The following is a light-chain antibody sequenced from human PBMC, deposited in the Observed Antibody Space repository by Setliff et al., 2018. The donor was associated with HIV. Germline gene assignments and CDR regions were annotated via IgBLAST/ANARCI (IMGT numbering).Light chain of an antibody. CDR1: SSDIGRYNL. CDR2: QAT. V-gene: IGLV2-23*01. Sequence: QSVLTQPASVSGSPGQSITISCTGTSSDIGRYNLVSWYQQYPGKAPKLMIYQATTRPSGVSNRFSGSKSGNTASLTISGLQAEDEADYYCCSNTGSNTYVFGSGT. CDR3: CSNTGSNTYV. J-gene: IGLJ1*01.